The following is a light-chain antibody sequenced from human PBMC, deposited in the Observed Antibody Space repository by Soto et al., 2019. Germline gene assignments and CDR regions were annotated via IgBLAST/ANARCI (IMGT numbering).Light chain of an antibody. CDR3: QQSYTIPWM. CDR1: QSISSW. Sequence: GDRVTITCRASQSISSWLAWYQQKPGKAPKLLIYDASSLESGVPSRFSGSGSGTEFTLTISSLQPEDFATYYCQQSYTIPWMFGQGTKVDIK. CDR2: DAS. V-gene: IGKV1-5*01. J-gene: IGKJ1*01.